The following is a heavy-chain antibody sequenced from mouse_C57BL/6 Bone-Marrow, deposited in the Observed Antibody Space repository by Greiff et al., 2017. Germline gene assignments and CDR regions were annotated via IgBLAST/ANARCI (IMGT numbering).Heavy chain of an antibody. J-gene: IGHJ3*01. CDR1: GYTFTDYY. D-gene: IGHD2-13*01. CDR2: INPNNGGT. Sequence: EVQLQQSGPELVKPGASVKISCKASGYTFTDYYMNWVKQSHGKSLEWIGDINPNNGGTSYNQKFKGKATLTVDKSSSPAYMELRSLTSEDSAVYYCARDGDLGWFAYWGQGTLVTVSA. CDR3: ARDGDLGWFAY. V-gene: IGHV1-26*01.